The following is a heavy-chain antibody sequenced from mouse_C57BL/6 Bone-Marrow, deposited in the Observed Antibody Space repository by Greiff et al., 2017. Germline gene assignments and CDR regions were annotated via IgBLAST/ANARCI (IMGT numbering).Heavy chain of an antibody. Sequence: EVQRVESGGGLVKPGGSLKLSCAASGFTFSSYTMSWVRQTPEKRLQWVAAISGGGGNTYYPDSVKGRFTIFGDNEKNILYLQMSSLRSEDTALYYCSRQVTTVLATKYFDVWGTGTTVTVSS. V-gene: IGHV5-9*01. J-gene: IGHJ1*03. CDR2: ISGGGGNT. CDR1: GFTFSSYT. CDR3: SRQVTTVLATKYFDV. D-gene: IGHD1-1*01.